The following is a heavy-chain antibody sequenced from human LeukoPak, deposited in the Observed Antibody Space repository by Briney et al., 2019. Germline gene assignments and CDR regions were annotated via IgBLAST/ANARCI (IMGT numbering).Heavy chain of an antibody. V-gene: IGHV4-30-4*01. CDR3: ARDADGSLYYFDY. CDR2: IYYSGST. D-gene: IGHD3-16*02. Sequence: PSQTLSLTCTVSGDSISSGDYYWSWLRQPPGKGLEWIGYIYYSGSTYYNPSLKSRVTISVDTSKNQFSLKLSSVTAADTAVYYCARDADGSLYYFDYWGQGTLATVSS. CDR1: GDSISSGDYY. J-gene: IGHJ4*02.